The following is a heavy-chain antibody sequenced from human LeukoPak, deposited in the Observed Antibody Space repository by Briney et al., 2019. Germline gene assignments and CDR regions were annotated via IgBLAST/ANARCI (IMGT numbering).Heavy chain of an antibody. D-gene: IGHD2-2*01. V-gene: IGHV4-34*01. CDR1: GGSFSGYY. CDR3: ARGRVRKNIVIVPAAYYYYYMDV. J-gene: IGHJ6*03. CDR2: INHSGST. Sequence: PSENLSLTCAVYGGSFSGYYWSWIRQPPGKGLEWIGEINHSGSTNYNPSLKSRVTISVDTSKNQFSLKLSSVTAADTAVYYCARGRVRKNIVIVPAAYYYYYMDVWGKGTTVTVSS.